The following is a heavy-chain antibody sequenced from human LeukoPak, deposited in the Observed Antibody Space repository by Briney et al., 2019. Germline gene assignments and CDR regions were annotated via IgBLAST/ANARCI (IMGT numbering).Heavy chain of an antibody. Sequence: PSETLSLTCTVSGGSISSYYWSWIRQPPGKGLEWVGYIYYSGSTNYNPSLKSRVTISVDTSKNQFSLKLSSVTAADTAVYYCARSRPSGYSGYGPIDYWGQGTLVTVSS. D-gene: IGHD5-12*01. CDR3: ARSRPSGYSGYGPIDY. CDR1: GGSISSYY. CDR2: IYYSGST. V-gene: IGHV4-59*01. J-gene: IGHJ4*02.